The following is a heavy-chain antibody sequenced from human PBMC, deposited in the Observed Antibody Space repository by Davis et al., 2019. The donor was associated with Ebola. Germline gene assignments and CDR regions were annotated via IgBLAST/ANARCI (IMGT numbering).Heavy chain of an antibody. V-gene: IGHV1-3*01. CDR3: ARGGRYCSGGSCYSHYYYGMDV. Sequence: GESLKVSCKASGYTFTSYAMHWVRQAPGQRLEWMGWINAGNGNTKYSQKFQGRVTITRDTSASTAYMELSSLRSEDTAVYYCARGGRYCSGGSCYSHYYYGMDVWGQGTTVTVSS. D-gene: IGHD2-15*01. CDR1: GYTFTSYA. J-gene: IGHJ6*02. CDR2: INAGNGNT.